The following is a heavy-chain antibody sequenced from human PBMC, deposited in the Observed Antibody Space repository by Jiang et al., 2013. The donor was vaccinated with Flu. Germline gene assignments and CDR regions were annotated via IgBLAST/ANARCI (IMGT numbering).Heavy chain of an antibody. CDR2: INPNSGGT. J-gene: IGHJ4*02. Sequence: VESGAEVKKPGASVKVSCKASGYTFTGYYMHWVRQAPGQGLEWMGWINPNSGGTNYAQKFQGRVTMTRDTSISTAYMELSRLRSDDTAVYYCARGPLGYCSGGSCYISNYWGQGTLVTVSS. D-gene: IGHD2-15*01. CDR3: ARGPLGYCSGGSCYISNY. V-gene: IGHV1-2*02. CDR1: GYTFTGYY.